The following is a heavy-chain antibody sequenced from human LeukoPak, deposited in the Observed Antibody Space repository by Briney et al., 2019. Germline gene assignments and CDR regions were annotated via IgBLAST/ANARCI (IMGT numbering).Heavy chain of an antibody. CDR1: GYTFTSYG. D-gene: IGHD3-10*01. CDR2: ISASNSNT. CDR3: ARGLNDYYGSGSYYNWFDP. Sequence: ASVKVSCKASGYTFTSYGISWVRQAPGQGLEWMGWISASNSNTNYAQKLQGRVTMTTDTSTSTAYMELRSLRSDDTAVYYCARGLNDYYGSGSYYNWFDPWGQGTLVTVPS. V-gene: IGHV1-18*01. J-gene: IGHJ5*02.